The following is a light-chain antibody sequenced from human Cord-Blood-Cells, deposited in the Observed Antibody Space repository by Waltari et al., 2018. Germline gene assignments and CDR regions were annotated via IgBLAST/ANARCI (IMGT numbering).Light chain of an antibody. CDR3: QQYGSSPFT. J-gene: IGKJ3*01. CDR1: PRVSSSY. CDR2: GAS. V-gene: IGKV3-20*01. Sequence: EIVLTQSPGTLSSSPGERATLSCRASPRVSSSYLAWYQQKPGQAPRLLIYGASSRATGIPDRFRGSWSGTDFTLTISRLEPEDFAVYYCQQYGSSPFTFGPGTKVDIK.